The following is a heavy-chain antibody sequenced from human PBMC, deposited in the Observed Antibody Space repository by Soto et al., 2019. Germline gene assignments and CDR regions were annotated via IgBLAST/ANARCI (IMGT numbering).Heavy chain of an antibody. Sequence: QVQLVQSGGGLVQPGRSLRLSCAASGFDFNKSGLHWVRQTPGKGLEWVAFITYEGSHRDHADSVKGRFTVSRDNSKNMLYLQMDSLRPEDTAVYYCAKDVTVAGAPIYNTALDVWGQGTTVTITS. J-gene: IGHJ6*02. V-gene: IGHV3-30*18. CDR2: ITYEGSHR. D-gene: IGHD6-19*01. CDR3: AKDVTVAGAPIYNTALDV. CDR1: GFDFNKSG.